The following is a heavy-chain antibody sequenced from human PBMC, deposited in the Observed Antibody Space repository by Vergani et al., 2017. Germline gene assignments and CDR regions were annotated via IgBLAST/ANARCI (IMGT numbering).Heavy chain of an antibody. J-gene: IGHJ4*02. V-gene: IGHV3-73*01. CDR2: IRRRSEHYAT. CDR3: SAQTQSCHDY. CDR1: GFVFSESP. D-gene: IGHD3-10*01. Sequence: EVQLLESGGGLVQPGGSLRLSCAASGFVFSESPIHWVRQVPGKGLEWLGHIRRRSEHYATAYGPSLIGRATISRDDSTNTAYLQLSSLGTDDTAISFCSAQTQSCHDYWGQGTLVAVSS.